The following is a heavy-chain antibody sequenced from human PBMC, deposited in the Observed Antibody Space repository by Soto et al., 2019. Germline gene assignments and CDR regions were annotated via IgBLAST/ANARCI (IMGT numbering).Heavy chain of an antibody. V-gene: IGHV3-48*01. Sequence: GGSLRLSCVASGFTFSHYNMVWVRQAPGKGLEWVSWISSSSITIYYADSVKGRFTISRDNANNSLYLQMSSLRAEDTAVYYCARLRGYCSGGSCFPPDSWGQGSLVTVSS. CDR3: ARLRGYCSGGSCFPPDS. CDR2: ISSSSITI. D-gene: IGHD2-15*01. J-gene: IGHJ4*02. CDR1: GFTFSHYN.